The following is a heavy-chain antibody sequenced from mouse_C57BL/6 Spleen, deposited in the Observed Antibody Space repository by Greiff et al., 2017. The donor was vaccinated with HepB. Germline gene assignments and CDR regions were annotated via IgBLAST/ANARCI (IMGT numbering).Heavy chain of an antibody. CDR3: ARPYYYGSSYAFYYFDY. J-gene: IGHJ2*01. Sequence: EVQGVESGGGLVKPGGSLKLSCAASGFTFSDYGMHWVRQAPEKGLEWVAYISSGSSTIYYADTVKGRFTISRDNAKNTLFLQMTSLRSEDTAMYYCARPYYYGSSYAFYYFDYWGQGTTLTVSS. CDR1: GFTFSDYG. CDR2: ISSGSSTI. D-gene: IGHD1-1*01. V-gene: IGHV5-17*01.